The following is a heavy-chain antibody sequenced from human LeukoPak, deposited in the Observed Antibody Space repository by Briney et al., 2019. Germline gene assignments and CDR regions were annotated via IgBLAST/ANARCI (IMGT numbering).Heavy chain of an antibody. CDR2: ISYDANIGSNK. CDR3: AKGPLRGTAAAIDY. D-gene: IGHD2-2*01. Sequence: AGGSLRLSCATSGFTFSRYAMHWVRQAPGKGLEWVALISYDANIGSNKYYADSVKGRFTISRDISTDTLWLQMDSLRTEDTAVYYCAKGPLRGTAAAIDYWGQGTLVTVSS. J-gene: IGHJ4*02. CDR1: GFTFSRYA. V-gene: IGHV3-30-3*01.